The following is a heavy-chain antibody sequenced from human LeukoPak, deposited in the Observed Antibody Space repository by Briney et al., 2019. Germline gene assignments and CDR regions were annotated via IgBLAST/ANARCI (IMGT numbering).Heavy chain of an antibody. J-gene: IGHJ4*02. CDR3: ARGYCSGGSCYSPFDY. CDR1: GGSISSGGYS. D-gene: IGHD2-15*01. CDR2: IYHSGSI. V-gene: IGHV4-30-2*01. Sequence: SETLSLTCAVSGGSISSGGYSWSWIRQPPGKGLEWIGYIYHSGSIYYNPSLKSRVTISVDRSKNQFSLKLSSVTAADTAVYYCARGYCSGGSCYSPFDYWGQGTLVTVSS.